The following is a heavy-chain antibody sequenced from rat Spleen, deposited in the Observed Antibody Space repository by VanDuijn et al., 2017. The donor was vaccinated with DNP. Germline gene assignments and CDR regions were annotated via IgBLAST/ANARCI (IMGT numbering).Heavy chain of an antibody. CDR3: ALLWAMDA. J-gene: IGHJ2*01. Sequence: QVQLKESGPGLVQPSQTLSLACTVSGFSLTSNSVHWVRQPPGKGLEWIAAISSGGSTYYNSALKSRLSISRDTSKSQVFLKMNSLQTEDTAMYFCALLWAMDAWGQGVMVTVSS. CDR1: GFSLTSNS. V-gene: IGHV2-6*01. CDR2: ISSGGST. D-gene: IGHD1-3*01.